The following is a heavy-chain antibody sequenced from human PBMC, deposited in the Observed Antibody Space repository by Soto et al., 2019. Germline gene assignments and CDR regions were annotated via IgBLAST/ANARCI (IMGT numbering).Heavy chain of an antibody. CDR2: IIPIFGTA. V-gene: IGHV1-69*06. D-gene: IGHD3-9*01. J-gene: IGHJ6*02. CDR3: AREPTYYDILTGSHYYCGMDV. Sequence: QVQLVQSGAEVKKPGSSVKVSCKASGGTFSSYAISWVRQAPGQGLEWMGGIIPIFGTANYAQKFQGRVTITADKSTSTAYMELSSLRSEDTAVYYCAREPTYYDILTGSHYYCGMDVWGQGTTVTVSS. CDR1: GGTFSSYA.